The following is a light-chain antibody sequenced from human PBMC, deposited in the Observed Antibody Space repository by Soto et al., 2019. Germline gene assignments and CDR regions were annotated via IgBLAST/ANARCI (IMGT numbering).Light chain of an antibody. J-gene: IGKJ1*01. CDR3: QKYNRAPWT. Sequence: DVQMTQAPSTLSGSVGDRVTITCRASQTISSWLAWYQQKPGKAPKLLIYKASSLESGVPSRFSGSGSGTEFTLTISSLQPVDFAIYYCQKYNRAPWTFGQGTKVDIK. V-gene: IGKV1-5*03. CDR2: KAS. CDR1: QTISSW.